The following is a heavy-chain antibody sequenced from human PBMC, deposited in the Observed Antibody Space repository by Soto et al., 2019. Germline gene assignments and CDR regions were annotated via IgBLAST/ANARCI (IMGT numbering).Heavy chain of an antibody. V-gene: IGHV1-69*12. CDR1: GGTFSSYA. D-gene: IGHD2-2*02. CDR3: ARFRSPYPPPRWATYYYGMDV. Sequence: QVQLVQSGAEVKKPGSSVKVSCKASGGTFSSYAISWVRQAPGQGLEWMGGIIPIFGTANYAQKFQGRVTITADESTSTADMELSSLRSEDTAVYYCARFRSPYPPPRWATYYYGMDVWGQGTTVTVSS. CDR2: IIPIFGTA. J-gene: IGHJ6*02.